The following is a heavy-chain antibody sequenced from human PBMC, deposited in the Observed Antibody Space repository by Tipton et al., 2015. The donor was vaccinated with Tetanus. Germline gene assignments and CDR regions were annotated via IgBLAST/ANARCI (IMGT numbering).Heavy chain of an antibody. D-gene: IGHD6-6*01. Sequence: SLRLSCAASGFSVSRKYMTWVRQAPGKGLEWVSLTYGDGSTYYADSVKGRLTISRDNAKNSLYLQMNTLRAEDTAVYYCARNLKSMADTYWGQGTLVTVSS. CDR1: GFSVSRKY. J-gene: IGHJ4*02. CDR2: TYGDGST. V-gene: IGHV3-53*01. CDR3: ARNLKSMADTY.